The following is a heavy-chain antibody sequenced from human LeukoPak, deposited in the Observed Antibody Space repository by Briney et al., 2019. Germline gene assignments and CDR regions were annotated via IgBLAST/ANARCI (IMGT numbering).Heavy chain of an antibody. CDR3: ARTTREGYGHLDFDY. Sequence: GGSLRLSCAASGFTFSDYYMSWIRQAPGKGLEWVSYISSSGSTIYYADSVKGRFTISRDNAKNSLYLQMNSLRAEDTAVYYCARTTREGYGHLDFDYWGQGTLVTVSS. CDR1: GFTFSDYY. D-gene: IGHD5-24*01. CDR2: ISSSGSTI. J-gene: IGHJ4*02. V-gene: IGHV3-11*01.